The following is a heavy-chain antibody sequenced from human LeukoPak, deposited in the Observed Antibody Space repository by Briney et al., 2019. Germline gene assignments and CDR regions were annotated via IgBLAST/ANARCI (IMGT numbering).Heavy chain of an antibody. J-gene: IGHJ4*02. D-gene: IGHD6-13*01. CDR1: GFTFSSYW. CDR3: ARGSPYSSSWYFPKYLDY. Sequence: QAGGSLRLSCAASGFTFSSYWMSWVRQAPGKGLEWVANIKQDGSEKYYVDSVKGRFTISRDNAKNSLYLQMNSLRAEDTAVYYCARGSPYSSSWYFPKYLDYWGQGTLVTVSS. V-gene: IGHV3-7*04. CDR2: IKQDGSEK.